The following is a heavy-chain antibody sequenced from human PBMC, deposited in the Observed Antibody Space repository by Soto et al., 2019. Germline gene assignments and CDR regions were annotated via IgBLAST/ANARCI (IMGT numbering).Heavy chain of an antibody. Sequence: ASVKVSCKASGYTFTDYAMHWVRQAPGQRLEWMGWINAGNGNTKYSQKFQGSVTITRDTSASTAYMELSSLRSEDTAVYYCAREYSSSTPLFDYWGQGTLVTVSS. J-gene: IGHJ4*02. CDR1: GYTFTDYA. V-gene: IGHV1-3*01. CDR3: AREYSSSTPLFDY. CDR2: INAGNGNT. D-gene: IGHD6-13*01.